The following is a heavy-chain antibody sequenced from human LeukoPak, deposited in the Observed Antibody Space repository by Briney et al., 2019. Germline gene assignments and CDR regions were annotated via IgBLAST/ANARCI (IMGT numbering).Heavy chain of an antibody. CDR1: VFTFSSYA. Sequence: GGSLRLSCAASVFTFSSYAMSWVRQAPGKGLEWVSAISGSGGSTYYADSVKGRFTISRDNSKNTLYLQMNSLRAEDTAVYCCAKDVGGATPYDYWGQGTLVTVSS. D-gene: IGHD1-26*01. V-gene: IGHV3-23*01. CDR3: AKDVGGATPYDY. J-gene: IGHJ4*02. CDR2: ISGSGGST.